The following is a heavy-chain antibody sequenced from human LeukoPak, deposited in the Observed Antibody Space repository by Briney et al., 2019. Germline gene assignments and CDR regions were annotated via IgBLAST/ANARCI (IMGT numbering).Heavy chain of an antibody. J-gene: IGHJ4*02. D-gene: IGHD3-10*01. Sequence: GGSLRLSCAASGFAFSSYSMKWVRQAPGKGLEWVSGINWNGGSTGYADSVKGRFTISRDNAKNSLYLQMNSLRAEDTALYYCAREVHYYGSGSYFPIDYWGQGTLVTVSS. CDR3: AREVHYYGSGSYFPIDY. V-gene: IGHV3-20*04. CDR1: GFAFSSYS. CDR2: INWNGGST.